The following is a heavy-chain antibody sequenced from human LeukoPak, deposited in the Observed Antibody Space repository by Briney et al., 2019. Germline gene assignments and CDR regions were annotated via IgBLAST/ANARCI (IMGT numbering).Heavy chain of an antibody. Sequence: GGSLRLSCAASGFTFSNYWMHWVRQAPGKGLVWVSRINSDGSGRNYADSVKGRFTISRDNAKNTLSLQMNSLRAEDTAVYYCASACSRRIAAGGYYWGQGTLVTVSS. J-gene: IGHJ4*02. CDR2: INSDGSGR. CDR3: ASACSRRIAAGGYY. CDR1: GFTFSNYW. V-gene: IGHV3-74*01. D-gene: IGHD6-13*01.